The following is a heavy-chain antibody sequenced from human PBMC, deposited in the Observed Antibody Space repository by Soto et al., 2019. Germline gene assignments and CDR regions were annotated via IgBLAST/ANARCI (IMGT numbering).Heavy chain of an antibody. V-gene: IGHV4-4*02. CDR3: ARQNYDYVWGSYRYTVPRPFDY. CDR2: IYHTGST. D-gene: IGHD3-16*02. Sequence: PSETLSLTCTVSGTSISSTFWWTWVRQTPGKGLEWIGDIYHTGSTKYNPSLRGRVTISVDKSNNQFSLNLRSVTAADTAVYYCARQNYDYVWGSYRYTVPRPFDYWGQGTLVTVSS. J-gene: IGHJ4*02. CDR1: GTSISSTFW.